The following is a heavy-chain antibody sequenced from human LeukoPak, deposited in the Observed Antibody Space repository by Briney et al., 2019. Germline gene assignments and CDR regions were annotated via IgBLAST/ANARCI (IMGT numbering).Heavy chain of an antibody. D-gene: IGHD1-26*01. CDR2: INPNSGGT. CDR3: ARDDSRGGSTPGY. CDR1: GGTFTSYA. Sequence: ASVKVPCKASGGTFTSYAISWVRQAPGQGLEWMGWINPNSGGTNYAQKFQGRVTMTRDTSISTAYMELSRLRSDDTAVYCFARDDSRGGSTPGYWGQGTLVTVSS. V-gene: IGHV1-2*02. J-gene: IGHJ4*02.